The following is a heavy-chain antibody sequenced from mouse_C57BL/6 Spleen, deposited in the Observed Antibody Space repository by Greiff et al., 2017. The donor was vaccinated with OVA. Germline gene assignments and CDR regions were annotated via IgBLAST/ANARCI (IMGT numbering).Heavy chain of an antibody. J-gene: IGHJ4*01. V-gene: IGHV1-55*01. CDR3: ARFRTIYYAMDY. Sequence: QVQLQQPGAELVKPGASVTMSCKASGYTFTSYWITWVKQRPGQGLEWIGDIYPGSGSTNYNEKFKSKATLTVDTSSSTAYMQLSSLTSEDSAVYYCARFRTIYYAMDYWGQGTSVTVSS. D-gene: IGHD1-1*02. CDR1: GYTFTSYW. CDR2: IYPGSGST.